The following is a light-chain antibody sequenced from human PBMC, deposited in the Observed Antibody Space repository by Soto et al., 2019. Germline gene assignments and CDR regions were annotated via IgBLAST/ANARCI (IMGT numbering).Light chain of an antibody. V-gene: IGKV1-5*01. CDR2: DAS. CDR1: QSISSW. J-gene: IGKJ4*01. CDR3: QQYNRYSLT. Sequence: DIQMTQSPYTLSASVGDRVTITCRASQSISSWLAWYQQKPGKAPKLLIYDASSLESGVPSRFSGSGSDTEFTLTINNLQPDDFATYHCQQYNRYSLTFGGGTKVEIK.